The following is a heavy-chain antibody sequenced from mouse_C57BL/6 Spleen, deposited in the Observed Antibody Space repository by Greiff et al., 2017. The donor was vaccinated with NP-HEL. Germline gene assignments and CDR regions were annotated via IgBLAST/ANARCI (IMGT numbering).Heavy chain of an antibody. D-gene: IGHD1-1*01. J-gene: IGHJ4*01. CDR2: IDPANGNT. CDR3: ASGITTVVATGDY. V-gene: IGHV14-3*01. CDR1: GFNIKNTY. Sequence: EVQLQQSVAELVRPGASVKLSCTASGFNIKNTYMHWVKQRPEQGLEWIGRIDPANGNTKYAPKFQGKATITADTSSNTAYLQLSSLTSEDPAIYYCASGITTVVATGDYWGQGTSVTVSS.